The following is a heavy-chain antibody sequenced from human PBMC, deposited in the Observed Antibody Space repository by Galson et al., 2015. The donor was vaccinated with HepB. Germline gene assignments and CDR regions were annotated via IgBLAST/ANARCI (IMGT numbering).Heavy chain of an antibody. CDR1: GYTFATYG. J-gene: IGHJ4*02. CDR3: ARIPPPTGVRFAELFFDY. V-gene: IGHV1-18*01. CDR2: ISVYNGNT. Sequence: SVKVSCKASGYTFATYGISWVRQAPGQGLEWMGWISVYNGNTNYAQHLQGRVTMTTDTSTSTAYMELRSLRSDDTAVYYCARIPPPTGVRFAELFFDYWGQGTLVTVSS. D-gene: IGHD3-10*01.